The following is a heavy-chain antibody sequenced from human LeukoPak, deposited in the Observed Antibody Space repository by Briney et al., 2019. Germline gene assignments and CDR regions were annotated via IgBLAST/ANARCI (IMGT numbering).Heavy chain of an antibody. CDR1: GGSISSYY. D-gene: IGHD4-23*01. V-gene: IGHV4-59*08. CDR3: ARLSDYGGYSHNWFDP. J-gene: IGHJ5*02. Sequence: SETLSLTCIVSGGSISSYYWSWIRQPPEKGLEWIGYIYYSGSTNYNPSLKSRVTISVDTSKNQFSLKLSSVTAADTAVYYCARLSDYGGYSHNWFDPWGQGTLVTVSS. CDR2: IYYSGST.